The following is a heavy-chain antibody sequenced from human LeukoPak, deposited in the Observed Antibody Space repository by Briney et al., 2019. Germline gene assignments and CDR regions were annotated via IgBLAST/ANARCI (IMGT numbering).Heavy chain of an antibody. Sequence: SETLSLTCTVSGGSISSYYWSWIRQPPGKGLEWIGYIYYSGSTNYNPSLKSRVTISVDTSKNQFSLKLSSVTAADTAVYYCARGARSWYQDYFQHWGQGTLVTVSS. D-gene: IGHD6-13*01. CDR1: GGSISSYY. J-gene: IGHJ1*01. CDR3: ARGARSWYQDYFQH. V-gene: IGHV4-59*08. CDR2: IYYSGST.